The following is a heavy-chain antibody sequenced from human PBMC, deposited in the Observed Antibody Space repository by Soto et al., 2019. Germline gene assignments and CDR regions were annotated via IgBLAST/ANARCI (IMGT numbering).Heavy chain of an antibody. J-gene: IGHJ4*02. CDR2: IWYDGSNK. CDR3: ARGDLIAARKPHDY. V-gene: IGHV3-33*01. D-gene: IGHD6-6*01. CDR1: GFTFSSYG. Sequence: QVQLVESGGGVVQPGRSLRLSCAASGFTFSSYGMHWVRQAPGKGLEWVAVIWYDGSNKYYADSVKGRFTISRDNSKNTLYLQMNSLRAEDTAVYYCARGDLIAARKPHDYWGQGTLVTVSS.